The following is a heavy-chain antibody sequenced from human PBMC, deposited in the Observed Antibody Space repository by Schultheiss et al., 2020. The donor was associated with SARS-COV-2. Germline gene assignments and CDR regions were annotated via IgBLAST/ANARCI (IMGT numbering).Heavy chain of an antibody. J-gene: IGHJ3*02. CDR3: ARDAHYYDSSGHAFDI. CDR1: GGSFSGYY. Sequence: SETLSLTCAVYGGSFSGYYWSWIRQPPGKGLEWIGEIYHSGSTNYNPSLKSRVTISVDKSKNQFSLKLSSVTAADTAVYYCARDAHYYDSSGHAFDIWGQGTMVTVSS. V-gene: IGHV4-34*01. CDR2: IYHSGST. D-gene: IGHD3-22*01.